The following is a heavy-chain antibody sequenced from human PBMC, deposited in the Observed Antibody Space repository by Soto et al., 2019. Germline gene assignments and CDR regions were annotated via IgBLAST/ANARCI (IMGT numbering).Heavy chain of an antibody. V-gene: IGHV3-11*01. CDR1: GFTFSDYY. CDR3: ARDDNFYGSGSYYYYYMDG. CDR2: ISSSGSTI. J-gene: IGHJ6*03. Sequence: PGGSLRLSCAASGFTFSDYYMSWIRQAPGKGLEWVSYISSSGSTIYYADSVKGRFTISRNNAKNSLYLQMNSLRAEDTAVYYCARDDNFYGSGSYYYYYMDGWGKGIMVTVSS. D-gene: IGHD3-10*01.